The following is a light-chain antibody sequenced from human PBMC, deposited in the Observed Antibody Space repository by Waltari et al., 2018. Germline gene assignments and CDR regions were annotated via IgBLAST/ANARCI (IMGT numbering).Light chain of an antibody. CDR1: SLRRFS. CDR2: GQD. V-gene: IGLV3-19*01. CDR3: HSRDSSSTRV. Sequence: SSKLTQDPAVSVALGQTVKITCQGDSLRRFSARWYQQRPGQAPVLVFYGQDDRPSGIPERFSGSTSGDTAYLTITGAQADDEADYYCHSRDSSSTRVFGGGTRLTV. J-gene: IGLJ2*01.